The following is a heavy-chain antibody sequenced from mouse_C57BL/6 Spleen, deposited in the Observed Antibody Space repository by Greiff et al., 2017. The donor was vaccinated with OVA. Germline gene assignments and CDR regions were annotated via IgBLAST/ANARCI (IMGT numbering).Heavy chain of an antibody. Sequence: VQLQQSGPELVKPGASVKISCKASGYTFTDYYMNWVKQSHGKSLEWIGDINPNNGGTSYNQKFKGKATLTVDKSSSTAYMELRSLTSEDSAVYYCARDYSNYAMDYWGQGTSVTVSS. CDR2: INPNNGGT. J-gene: IGHJ4*01. V-gene: IGHV1-26*01. CDR1: GYTFTDYY. D-gene: IGHD2-5*01. CDR3: ARDYSNYAMDY.